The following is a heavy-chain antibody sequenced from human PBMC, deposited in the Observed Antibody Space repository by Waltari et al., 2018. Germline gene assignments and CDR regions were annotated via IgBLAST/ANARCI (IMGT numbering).Heavy chain of an antibody. CDR3: ARHRGSVSPEKYYYYMDV. D-gene: IGHD3-10*01. V-gene: IGHV5-51*01. Sequence: DAQLVQSGAEGKKPGESLKIACKGSGYSFPSYWLGCVRQMPGKGLEWMGIIYPGDSDTRYSPSFQGQVTISADKSISTAYLQWSSLKASDTAMYYCARHRGSVSPEKYYYYMDVWGKGTTVTVSS. J-gene: IGHJ6*03. CDR2: IYPGDSDT. CDR1: GYSFPSYW.